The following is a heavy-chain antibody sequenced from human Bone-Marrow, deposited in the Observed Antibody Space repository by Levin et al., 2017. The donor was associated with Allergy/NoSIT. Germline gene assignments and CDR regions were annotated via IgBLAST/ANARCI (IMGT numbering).Heavy chain of an antibody. Sequence: GGSLRLSCIASGFSFGDYAMSWFRQAPGKGLEWVGFIRGKGFGGTAEYGASVKGRFTISRDDSKSIAYLQMNSLKTEDTAVYYCTRDGSGSYFPTDAFDIWGQGTMVTVSS. CDR3: TRDGSGSYFPTDAFDI. CDR1: GFSFGDYA. V-gene: IGHV3-49*03. CDR2: IRGKGFGGTA. J-gene: IGHJ3*02. D-gene: IGHD1-26*01.